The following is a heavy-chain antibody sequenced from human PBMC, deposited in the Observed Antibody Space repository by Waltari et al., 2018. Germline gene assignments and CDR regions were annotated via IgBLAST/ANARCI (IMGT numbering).Heavy chain of an antibody. Sequence: EVQLVESGGGLIQPGGSLRLSCAASGFTVSTKDMSWVRQAPGKGLEWVSEIYKGGRPLYGDSVKGRFTISRDNSKNTLYLQMNSLRPEDTAVYYCAGESGLGGWGFDFWGQGTLVTVSS. CDR1: GFTVSTKD. CDR3: AGESGLGGWGFDF. J-gene: IGHJ4*02. V-gene: IGHV3-53*01. D-gene: IGHD3-16*01. CDR2: IYKGGRP.